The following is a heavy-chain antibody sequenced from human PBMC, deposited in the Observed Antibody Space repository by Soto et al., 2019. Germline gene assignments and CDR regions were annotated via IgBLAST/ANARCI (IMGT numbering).Heavy chain of an antibody. J-gene: IGHJ4*02. CDR3: AKNIGEGGIAVAGTEGFDY. CDR2: ISWNSGSI. CDR1: GFTFDDYA. D-gene: IGHD6-19*01. Sequence: EVQLVESGGGLVQPGRSLRLSCAASGFTFDDYAMHWVRQAPGKGLEWVSGISWNSGSIGYADSVKGRFTISRDNAKNALYLQKNRLRAEDTALYYCAKNIGEGGIAVAGTEGFDYCGQGTLVTVSS. V-gene: IGHV3-9*01.